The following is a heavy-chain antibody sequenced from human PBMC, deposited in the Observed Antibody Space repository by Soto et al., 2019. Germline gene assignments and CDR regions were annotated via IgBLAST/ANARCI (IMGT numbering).Heavy chain of an antibody. D-gene: IGHD6-19*01. CDR2: ISAYNGNT. CDR3: ARYVWAVAGTLNWFDS. J-gene: IGHJ5*01. V-gene: IGHV1-18*01. Sequence: ASVKVSCKASGYTFTSSGISWVRQAPGQGLEWMGWISAYNGNTNYAQKLQGRVTMTTDTSTSTAYMELRSLRSDDTAVYYCARYVWAVAGTLNWFDSWGQGTLVTVSS. CDR1: GYTFTSSG.